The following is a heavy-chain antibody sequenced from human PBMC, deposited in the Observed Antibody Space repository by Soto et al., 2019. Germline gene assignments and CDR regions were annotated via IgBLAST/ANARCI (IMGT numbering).Heavy chain of an antibody. J-gene: IGHJ4*02. V-gene: IGHV1-18*01. Sequence: QVQLVQSGAEVKKPGASVKVSCKASGYTFTSYGISWLRQAPGQGLEWMGWISAYNGKTNYAQKLQGRVTMTTDTSTSTAYMELRSLRSDDTAVYYCARSAGSGPKTTTTDYWGQGTLATVSS. CDR3: ARSAGSGPKTTTTDY. CDR1: GYTFTSYG. CDR2: ISAYNGKT. D-gene: IGHD3-3*01.